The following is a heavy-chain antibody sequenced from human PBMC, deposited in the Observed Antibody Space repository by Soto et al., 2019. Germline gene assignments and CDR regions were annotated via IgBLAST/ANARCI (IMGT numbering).Heavy chain of an antibody. CDR2: TIPILDIT. V-gene: IGHV1-69*04. CDR1: GYTFTSYG. J-gene: IGHJ3*02. D-gene: IGHD3-22*01. Sequence: SVKVSCKASGYTFTSYGTTWVRQAPGQGLEWMGRTIPILDITDYAQKFQGRVSITADKSTTTAYMELSSLKFEDTAVYYCARGGDGSGSESVFDIWGQGTMVTVSS. CDR3: ARGGDGSGSESVFDI.